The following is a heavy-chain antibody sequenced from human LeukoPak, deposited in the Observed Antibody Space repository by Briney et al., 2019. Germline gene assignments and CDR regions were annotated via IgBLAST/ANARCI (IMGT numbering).Heavy chain of an antibody. D-gene: IGHD2-2*01. CDR1: GGSISSGGYY. J-gene: IGHJ2*01. Sequence: SETLSLTCIVSGGSISSGGYYWSWIRQHPGKGLEWIGYIYYSGSTCYNPSLKSRVTISVDTSKNQFSMKLSSVTAADTAVYYCARGGDCSSTSCYLTRYFYLWGRGTLVTVSS. CDR2: IYYSGST. CDR3: ARGGDCSSTSCYLTRYFYL. V-gene: IGHV4-31*03.